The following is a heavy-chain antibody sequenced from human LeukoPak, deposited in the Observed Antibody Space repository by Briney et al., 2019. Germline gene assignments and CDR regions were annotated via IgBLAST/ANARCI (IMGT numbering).Heavy chain of an antibody. V-gene: IGHV1-8*01. CDR2: MNPNSGNT. CDR1: GYTFTSYD. Sequence: GASVKVSCKASGYTFTSYDINWVRQATGQGLEWMGWMNPNSGNTGYAQKFQGRVTMTRNTSISTAYMELSSLRSEDTAVYYCARRSRRANAFDIWGQGTMVTVSS. CDR3: ARRSRRANAFDI. D-gene: IGHD2-2*01. J-gene: IGHJ3*02.